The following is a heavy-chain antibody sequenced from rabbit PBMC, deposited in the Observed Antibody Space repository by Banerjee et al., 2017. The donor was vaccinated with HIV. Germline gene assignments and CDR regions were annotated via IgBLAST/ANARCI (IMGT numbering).Heavy chain of an antibody. D-gene: IGHD4-1*01. Sequence: QSLEESGGGLVQPEGSLTLTCTASGFSFSNYWMCWVRQAPGKGLEWIACINTSSGNTVYANWAKGRFTISKTSSTTVTLQMTSLTAADTATYFCARDLAGVIGWNFGLWGPGTLVTVS. CDR1: GFSFSNYW. CDR2: INTSSGNT. V-gene: IGHV1S40*01. J-gene: IGHJ4*01. CDR3: ARDLAGVIGWNFGL.